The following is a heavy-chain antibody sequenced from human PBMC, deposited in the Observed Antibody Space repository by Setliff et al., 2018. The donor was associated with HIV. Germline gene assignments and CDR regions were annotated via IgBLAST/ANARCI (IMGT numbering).Heavy chain of an antibody. CDR2: ISSSGSYI. CDR3: TRSHSTRDAFDI. J-gene: IGHJ3*02. V-gene: IGHV3-21*01. Sequence: KTGGSLRLSCAASGFTFFDYALNWVRQAPGKGLEWVSSISSSGSYIYYADSVKGRFTISRDHATSALYLQMDSLRAEDTALYYCTRSHSTRDAFDIWGQGTMVTVSS. CDR1: GFTFFDYA. D-gene: IGHD2-2*01.